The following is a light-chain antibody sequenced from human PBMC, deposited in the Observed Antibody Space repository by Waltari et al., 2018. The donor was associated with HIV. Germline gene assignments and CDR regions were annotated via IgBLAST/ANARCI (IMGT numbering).Light chain of an antibody. V-gene: IGKV3D-20*01. Sequence: EIVFTQSPATLSLSPGERATLSCGASQVVSRNYIAWYQQKPGLPPRLLMYDASSRATGVPDRFRGSGSGTDFTLTISRLEPEDFAGYHCQQYASSPRTFGQGTKLEVK. CDR2: DAS. J-gene: IGKJ1*01. CDR3: QQYASSPRT. CDR1: QVVSRNY.